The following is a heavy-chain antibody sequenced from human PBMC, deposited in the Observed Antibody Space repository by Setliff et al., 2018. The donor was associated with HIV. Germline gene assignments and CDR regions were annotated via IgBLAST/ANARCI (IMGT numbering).Heavy chain of an antibody. Sequence: PSETLSLTCTVSGGSISGFYWSWIRQSPGNGLEWIGWIYDSGATKYNPSLKSRATISIVTSKMQFSLKLNSVSAADTTVYYCARQPYDSRSFGWFDYWGQGTLVTVSS. CDR2: IYDSGAT. CDR3: ARQPYDSRSFGWFDY. D-gene: IGHD3-10*01. J-gene: IGHJ5*01. CDR1: GGSISGFY. V-gene: IGHV4-59*08.